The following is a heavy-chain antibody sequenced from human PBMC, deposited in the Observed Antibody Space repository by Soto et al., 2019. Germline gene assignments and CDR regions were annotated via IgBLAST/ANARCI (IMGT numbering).Heavy chain of an antibody. D-gene: IGHD6-19*01. J-gene: IGHJ6*02. CDR3: ARAGSSGWYGVYYYYGMDV. V-gene: IGHV4-59*01. CDR1: GGSISSYY. CDR2: IYYSGST. Sequence: PSETLSLTCTVSGGSISSYYWSWIRQPPGKGLEWIGYIYYSGSTNYNPSLKSRVTISVDTSKNQFSLKLSSVTAADTAVYYCARAGSSGWYGVYYYYGMDVWGQGTTVTVSS.